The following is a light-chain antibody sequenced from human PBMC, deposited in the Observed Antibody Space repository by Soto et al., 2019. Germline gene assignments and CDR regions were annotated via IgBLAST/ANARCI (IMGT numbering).Light chain of an antibody. CDR1: SSDVGGYKY. CDR2: DVS. Sequence: ALTQPASVSGSPGQSITISCTGTSSDVGGYKYVSWYQQHPGKAPKLMIYDVSNRPSGVSNRFSGSKSGNTASLTISGLQAEDEADYYCSSYTSSSTVVFGGGTKLTVL. CDR3: SSYTSSSTVV. J-gene: IGLJ2*01. V-gene: IGLV2-14*01.